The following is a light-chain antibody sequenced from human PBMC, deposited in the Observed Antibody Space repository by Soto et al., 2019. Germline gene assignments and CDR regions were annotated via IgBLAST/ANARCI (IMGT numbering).Light chain of an antibody. Sequence: QAVLTQPPSASETPGQRFTISCSGSSSNIGRNTVNWHQHLPGTAPKLLIYSNNQRPSWVPDRFSGSKSGTSASLAITGLHCAAEGDYYCAAWDDSLNGVIFGGGTKLAVL. CDR2: SNN. J-gene: IGLJ2*01. CDR1: SSNIGRNT. CDR3: AAWDDSLNGVI. V-gene: IGLV1-44*01.